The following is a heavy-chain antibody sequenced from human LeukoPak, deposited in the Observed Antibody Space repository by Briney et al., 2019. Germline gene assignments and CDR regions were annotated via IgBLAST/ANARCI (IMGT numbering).Heavy chain of an antibody. CDR1: GFTFSSYA. J-gene: IGHJ4*02. CDR2: ISSSSSYI. Sequence: GGSLRLSCAASGFTFSSYAMSWDRQAPGKGLEWVSSISSSSSYIYYADSVKGRFTIPRDNAKNSLYLQMNSLRAEDTAVYYCARAGVVSEIDYWGQGTLVTVSS. D-gene: IGHD3-3*01. CDR3: ARAGVVSEIDY. V-gene: IGHV3-21*01.